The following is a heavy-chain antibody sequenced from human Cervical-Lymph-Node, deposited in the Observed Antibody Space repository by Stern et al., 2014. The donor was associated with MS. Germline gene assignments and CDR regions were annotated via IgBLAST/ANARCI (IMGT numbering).Heavy chain of an antibody. Sequence: VQLVESGAEVKKPGSSVKVSCKAYGGTFSSYAISWVRQAPGQGLEWMGGIIPIFGTTNYAQKFQGRVTITADESTSTAYMELSSLRSEDTAVYYCARGGLGLRYFDWSPHFDYWGQGTLVTVSS. V-gene: IGHV1-69*01. CDR1: GGTFSSYA. CDR3: ARGGLGLRYFDWSPHFDY. J-gene: IGHJ4*02. CDR2: IIPIFGTT. D-gene: IGHD3-9*01.